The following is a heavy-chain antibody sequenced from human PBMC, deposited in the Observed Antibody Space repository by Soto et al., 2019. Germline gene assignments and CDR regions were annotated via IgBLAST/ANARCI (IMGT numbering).Heavy chain of an antibody. CDR1: GFTFNNYW. CDR3: AREQGRGNSVYDFDY. V-gene: IGHV3-74*01. Sequence: GSLRLSCAASGFTFNNYWMHWVRQAPGKGLVWVSRVNTDGSSTTYADSVKGRFTISRDNAKSTLYLQMNSLRADDTAVYFCAREQGRGNSVYDFDYWGPGTLVTVS. J-gene: IGHJ4*02. D-gene: IGHD5-12*01. CDR2: VNTDGSST.